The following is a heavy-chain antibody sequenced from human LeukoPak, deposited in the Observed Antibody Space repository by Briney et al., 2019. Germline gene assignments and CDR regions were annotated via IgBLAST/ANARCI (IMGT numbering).Heavy chain of an antibody. V-gene: IGHV1-69*06. Sequence: SVKVYCKAYGGTFSSYAISWVRQAPGQGLEWMVGIIPIFGTANYAQKFQGRVTITADKSTSTAYMELSSLRSEDTAVYYCARDAPRARYSYGPFDYWGQGTLVTVSS. CDR2: IIPIFGTA. D-gene: IGHD5-18*01. J-gene: IGHJ4*02. CDR1: GGTFSSYA. CDR3: ARDAPRARYSYGPFDY.